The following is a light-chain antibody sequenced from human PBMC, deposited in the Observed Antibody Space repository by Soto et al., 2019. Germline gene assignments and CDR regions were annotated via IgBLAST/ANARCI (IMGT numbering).Light chain of an antibody. CDR3: QKYNSAPLT. V-gene: IGKV1-27*01. CDR2: AAS. CDR1: QGIRNY. J-gene: IGKJ4*01. Sequence: DIQMTQSPSSLSASVGDRVTITCRASQGIRNYLAWYQQKPGKVPKLLSYAASTLQLGVPSRFSGSGSGTDFTLTISSLQPEDVATYYCQKYNSAPLTFGGGTKVEIK.